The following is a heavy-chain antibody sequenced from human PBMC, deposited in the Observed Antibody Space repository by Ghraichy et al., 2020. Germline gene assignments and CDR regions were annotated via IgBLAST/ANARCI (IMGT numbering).Heavy chain of an antibody. J-gene: IGHJ5*02. CDR1: GFTFSSYS. V-gene: IGHV3-21*01. Sequence: GGSLRLSCAASGFTFSSYSMNWVRQAPGKGLEWVSSISSSSSYIYYADSVKGRFTISRDNAKNSLYLQMNSLRAEDTAVYYCARDYWNDGLYNWFDPWGQGTLVTVSS. CDR3: ARDYWNDGLYNWFDP. D-gene: IGHD1-1*01. CDR2: ISSSSSYI.